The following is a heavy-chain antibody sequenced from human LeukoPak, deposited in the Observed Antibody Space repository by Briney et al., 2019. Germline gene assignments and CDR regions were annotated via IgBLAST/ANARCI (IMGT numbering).Heavy chain of an antibody. D-gene: IGHD4-23*01. CDR3: ARGGFGTTVVTRLWYFDL. CDR1: GDSITSYY. Sequence: SSETLSLTCTVSGDSITSYYWSWVRQPPGKGLEWIGEINHSGSTNYNPSLKSRVTISVDTSKNQFSLKLSSVTAADTAVYYCARGGFGTTVVTRLWYFDLWGRGTLVTVSS. V-gene: IGHV4-34*01. CDR2: INHSGST. J-gene: IGHJ2*01.